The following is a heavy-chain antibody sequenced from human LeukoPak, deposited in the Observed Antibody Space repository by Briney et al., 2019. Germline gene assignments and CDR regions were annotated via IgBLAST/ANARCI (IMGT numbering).Heavy chain of an antibody. Sequence: PSETLSLTCAVSGGSISSGGYSWSWIRQPPGKGLEWIGYIYHSGSTYYNPSLKSRVTISVDRSKNQFSLKLSSVTAADTAVYYCARERPAYCSGGSCYSYGMDVWGQGTTVTVSS. CDR2: IYHSGST. V-gene: IGHV4-30-2*01. CDR1: GGSISSGGYS. J-gene: IGHJ6*02. D-gene: IGHD2-15*01. CDR3: ARERPAYCSGGSCYSYGMDV.